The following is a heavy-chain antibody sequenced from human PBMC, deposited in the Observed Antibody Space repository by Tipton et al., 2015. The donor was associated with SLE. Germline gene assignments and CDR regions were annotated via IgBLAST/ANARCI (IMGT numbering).Heavy chain of an antibody. Sequence: TLSLTCTVSGGSISSYYWSWIRQPAGKGLEWIGEINHSGSTNYNPSLKSRVTISVDTSKNQFSLKLSSVTAADTAVYYCARGRMVRGVRVPFQHWGQGTLVTVSS. J-gene: IGHJ1*01. CDR1: GGSISSYY. CDR2: INHSGST. D-gene: IGHD3-10*01. V-gene: IGHV4-34*01. CDR3: ARGRMVRGVRVPFQH.